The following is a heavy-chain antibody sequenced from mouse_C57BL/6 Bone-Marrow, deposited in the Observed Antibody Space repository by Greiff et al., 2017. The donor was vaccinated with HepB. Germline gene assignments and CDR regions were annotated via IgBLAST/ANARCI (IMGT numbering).Heavy chain of an antibody. CDR2: IDPSDSYT. V-gene: IGHV1-69*01. CDR3: ARSITTVVATPFAY. J-gene: IGHJ3*01. Sequence: QVQLQQPGAELVMPGASVKLSCKASGYTFTSYWMHWVKQRPGQGLAWIGEIDPSDSYTNYNQKFKGKSTLTVDKSSSTAYMQLSSLTSEDSAVYYCARSITTVVATPFAYWGQGTLVTVSA. CDR1: GYTFTSYW. D-gene: IGHD1-1*01.